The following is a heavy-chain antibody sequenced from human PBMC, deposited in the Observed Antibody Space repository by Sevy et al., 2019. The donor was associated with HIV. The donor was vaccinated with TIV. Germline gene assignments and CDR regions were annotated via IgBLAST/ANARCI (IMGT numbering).Heavy chain of an antibody. CDR2: IKSKTDGGTT. J-gene: IGHJ3*02. CDR3: TTVAQFTAFDI. CDR1: GLTFSNAW. V-gene: IGHV3-15*01. Sequence: GGSLRLSCAASGLTFSNAWMSWVRQAPGKGLEWVGRIKSKTDGGTTDYAAPVKGRFTISREDSKNTPYLQMNSLKTEDTAVYYCTTVAQFTAFDIWGQGTMVTVSS.